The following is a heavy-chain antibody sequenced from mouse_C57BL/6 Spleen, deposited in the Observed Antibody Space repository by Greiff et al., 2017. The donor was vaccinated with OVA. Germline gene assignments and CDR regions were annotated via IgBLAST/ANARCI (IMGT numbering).Heavy chain of an antibody. CDR2: ISDGGSYT. CDR3: ARARAYDYDGEGFAY. V-gene: IGHV5-4*03. CDR1: GFTFSSYA. D-gene: IGHD2-4*01. Sequence: EVMLVESGGGLVKPGGSLTLSCAASGFTFSSYAMSWVRQTPEKRLEWVATISDGGSYTYYPDNVKGRFTISRDNAKNNLYLQMSHLKSEDTAMYYCARARAYDYDGEGFAYWGQGTLVTVSA. J-gene: IGHJ3*01.